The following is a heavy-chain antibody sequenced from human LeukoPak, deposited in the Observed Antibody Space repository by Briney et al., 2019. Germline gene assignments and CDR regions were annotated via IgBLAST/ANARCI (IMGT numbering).Heavy chain of an antibody. CDR1: GFIVSSDY. CDR3: AKERFSTSSAIEFDF. Sequence: PGGSLRLSCAISGFIVSSDYMSWARQTPGKGLEWVSGINGGGGTTYYSDSVKGRFTISRDNSKSTFYLQMDSLRDEDTAIYYCAKERFSTSSAIEFDFWGRGTLVTVSS. V-gene: IGHV3-23*01. D-gene: IGHD6-13*01. CDR2: INGGGGTT. J-gene: IGHJ4*02.